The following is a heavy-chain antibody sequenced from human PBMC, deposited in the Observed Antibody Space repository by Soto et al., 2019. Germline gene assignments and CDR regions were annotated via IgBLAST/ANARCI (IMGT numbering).Heavy chain of an antibody. CDR1: GGSISSGGYY. Sequence: QVQLQESGPGLVKPSQTLSLTCTVSGGSISSGGYYWSWIRQHPGKGLEWIGYIYYSGSTYYNPSLKSRVTISVDTSKNQFSLKLSSVTAADTAVYYCARVHLGGDYGLNWLDPWGQGTLVTVSS. J-gene: IGHJ5*02. D-gene: IGHD4-17*01. CDR3: ARVHLGGDYGLNWLDP. CDR2: IYYSGST. V-gene: IGHV4-31*03.